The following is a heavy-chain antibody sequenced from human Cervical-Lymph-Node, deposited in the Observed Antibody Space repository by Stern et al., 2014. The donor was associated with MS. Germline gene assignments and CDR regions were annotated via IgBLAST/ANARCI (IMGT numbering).Heavy chain of an antibody. CDR3: AHVYYDILTGYRLFEY. CDR2: SYWDDDK. CDR1: GFSLSTSGMG. Sequence: QITLKESGPTLVKPTQTLTLTCTFSGFSLSTSGMGVGWIRQPPGKTLEWLTTSYWDDDKRYSPSLRSQLNRNKDTFTNKEVVVMTNMDPVDTATYYCAHVYYDILTGYRLFEYWGQGALVTVSS. J-gene: IGHJ4*02. V-gene: IGHV2-5*02. D-gene: IGHD3-9*01.